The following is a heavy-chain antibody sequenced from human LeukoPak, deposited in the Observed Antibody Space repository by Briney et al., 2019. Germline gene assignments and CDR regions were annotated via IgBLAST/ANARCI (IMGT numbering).Heavy chain of an antibody. CDR3: ARHGSGIAAAVVY. V-gene: IGHV5-51*01. Sequence: GESLKISSKGSGYSFTSYWIGWVRQMPGKSLEWMGIIYPGDSDTRYSPSFQGQVTISADKSISTAYLQWSSLKASDTAMYYCARHGSGIAAAVVYWGQGTLVTVSS. J-gene: IGHJ4*02. CDR1: GYSFTSYW. D-gene: IGHD6-13*01. CDR2: IYPGDSDT.